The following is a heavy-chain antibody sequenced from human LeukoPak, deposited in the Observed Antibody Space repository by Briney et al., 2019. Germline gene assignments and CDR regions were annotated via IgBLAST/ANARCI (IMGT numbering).Heavy chain of an antibody. CDR3: AKDLLVRNYYYMDV. V-gene: IGHV3-30*02. J-gene: IGHJ6*03. CDR1: GFTFSSYG. CDR2: IRYDGSNK. D-gene: IGHD1-26*01. Sequence: GGSLRLSSAASGFTFSSYGMHWVRQAPGKGLEWVAFIRYDGSNKYYADSVKGRFTISRDNSKNTLYLQMNSLRAEDTAVYYCAKDLLVRNYYYMDVWGKGTTVTVSS.